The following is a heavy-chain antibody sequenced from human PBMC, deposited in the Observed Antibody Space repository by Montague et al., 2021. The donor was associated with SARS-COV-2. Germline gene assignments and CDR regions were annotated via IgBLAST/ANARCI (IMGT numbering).Heavy chain of an antibody. CDR1: DGSFSNFY. V-gene: IGHV4-34*01. CDR2: INHSGTT. D-gene: IGHD5-24*01. J-gene: IGHJ4*02. CDR3: ARVFPRWLQFDPYFDY. Sequence: SETLSLTCAVFDGSFSNFYWCWIRQPPGTGLEWIGEINHSGTTYYNPSLKRRVTISVDTSKNQFPLKLSSVTAADTAVYYCARVFPRWLQFDPYFDYWGQGNLVTVAS.